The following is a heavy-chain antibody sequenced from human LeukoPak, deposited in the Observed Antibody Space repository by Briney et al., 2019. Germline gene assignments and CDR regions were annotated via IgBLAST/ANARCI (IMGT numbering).Heavy chain of an antibody. J-gene: IGHJ4*02. D-gene: IGHD4-11*01. V-gene: IGHV1-2*02. CDR3: ARVLGAETTFDS. CDR2: VNPNSGGT. Sequence: ASVKVSCKASGYTFTAYYMLWVRQAPGQGLEWMGWVNPNSGGTKYAQKFQGRVNMTRDTSTATGFMELTGLKSDDTAVYFSARVLGAETTFDSWGQGTLVSVSS. CDR1: GYTFTAYY.